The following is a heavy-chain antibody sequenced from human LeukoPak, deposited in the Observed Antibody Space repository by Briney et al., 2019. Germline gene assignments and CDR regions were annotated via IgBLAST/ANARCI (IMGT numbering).Heavy chain of an antibody. D-gene: IGHD2-15*01. Sequence: ASVKVSCKASGYTFTSYDINWVRQATGQGLEWMGWINPNSGGTNYAQKFQGRVTMTRDTSISTAYMELSRLRSDDTAVYYCARGMTPFSYYYYMDVWGKGTTVTVSS. CDR2: INPNSGGT. J-gene: IGHJ6*03. CDR1: GYTFTSYD. V-gene: IGHV1-2*02. CDR3: ARGMTPFSYYYYMDV.